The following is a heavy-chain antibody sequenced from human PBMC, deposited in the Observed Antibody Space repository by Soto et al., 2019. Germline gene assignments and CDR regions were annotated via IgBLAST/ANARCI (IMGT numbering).Heavy chain of an antibody. J-gene: IGHJ4*02. CDR3: ARARAGSVRFDY. CDR1: GGSFSGYY. CDR2: INHSGST. V-gene: IGHV4-34*01. Sequence: SETLSLTCAVYGGSFSGYYLSWIRQPPGKGLEWIGEINHSGSTNYNPSLKSRVTISVDTSKNQFSLKLSSVTAADTAVYYCARARAGSVRFDYWGQGTLVTVSS. D-gene: IGHD6-19*01.